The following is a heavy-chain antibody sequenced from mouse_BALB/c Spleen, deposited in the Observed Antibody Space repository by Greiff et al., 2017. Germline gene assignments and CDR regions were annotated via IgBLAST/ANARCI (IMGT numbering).Heavy chain of an antibody. CDR3: ARHKYDYDVRYFDY. D-gene: IGHD2-4*01. V-gene: IGHV5-6*01. Sequence: EVMLVESGGDLVKPGGSLKLSCAASGFTFSSYGMSWVRQTPDKRLEWVATISSGGSYTYYPDSVKGRFTISRDNAKNTLYLQMSSLKSEDTAMYYCARHKYDYDVRYFDYWGQGTTLTVSS. J-gene: IGHJ2*01. CDR2: ISSGGSYT. CDR1: GFTFSSYG.